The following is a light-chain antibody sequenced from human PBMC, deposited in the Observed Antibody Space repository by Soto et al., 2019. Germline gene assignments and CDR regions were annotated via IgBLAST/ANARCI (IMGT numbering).Light chain of an antibody. V-gene: IGKV3-20*01. CDR3: QQFSSYPLT. J-gene: IGKJ4*01. CDR2: DAS. Sequence: EIVLTQSPGTLSLSPGERATLSCRATESVVSSYLAWYQLKPGQAPRLLIYDASSRATGIPDRFSGSGSGTDLTLTISRLEPEDFAVYYCQQFSSYPLTFGGGSKVDNK. CDR1: ESVVSSY.